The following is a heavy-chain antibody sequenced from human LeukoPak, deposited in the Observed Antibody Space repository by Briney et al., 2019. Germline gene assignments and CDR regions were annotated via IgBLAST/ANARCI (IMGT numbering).Heavy chain of an antibody. J-gene: IGHJ4*02. CDR1: GFTFTNHW. CDR2: LPPDELDI. Sequence: GGSLRLSCAASGFTFTNHWMHWVRQAPGMGLVWVSRLPPDELDIIYADSVKGRLTVSRDNSEHTVYLQINNLRAEDTAVYYCVGTIASRGSEYWGQGALVTVSS. CDR3: VGTIASRGSEY. V-gene: IGHV3-74*01. D-gene: IGHD6-6*01.